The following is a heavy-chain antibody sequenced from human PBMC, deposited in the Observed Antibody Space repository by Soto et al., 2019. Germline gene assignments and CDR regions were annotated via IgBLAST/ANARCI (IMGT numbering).Heavy chain of an antibody. CDR2: IYYSGST. D-gene: IGHD2-2*01. V-gene: IGHV4-31*02. J-gene: IGHJ3*02. CDR1: GGSISSGGYY. Sequence: SETLSLTCTVSGGSISSGGYYWSWIRQHPGKGLEWIGYIYYSGSTYYNPSLKSRVTISVDTSKNQFSLKLSSVTAADTAVYYCAREGGSSTGCCHDAFDIWGQGTMVTVSS. CDR3: AREGGSSTGCCHDAFDI.